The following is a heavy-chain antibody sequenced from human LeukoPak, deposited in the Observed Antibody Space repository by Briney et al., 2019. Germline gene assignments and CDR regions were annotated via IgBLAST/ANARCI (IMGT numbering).Heavy chain of an antibody. J-gene: IGHJ4*02. CDR3: ARGYRYVVY. Sequence: GGSLRLSCAASGFTFSTYWMSWVRQAPGKGLEWVANINQDGSGKDYVDSLKGRFTISRDNTKNSLYLQMNSLGAEDTAVYYCARGYRYVVYWGQGTLVTVSS. CDR2: INQDGSGK. CDR1: GFTFSTYW. V-gene: IGHV3-7*03. D-gene: IGHD6-13*01.